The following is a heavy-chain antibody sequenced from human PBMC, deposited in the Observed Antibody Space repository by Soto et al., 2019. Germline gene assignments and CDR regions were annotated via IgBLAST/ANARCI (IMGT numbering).Heavy chain of an antibody. Sequence: QVQLVQSGAEVKKPGASVKVSCEASGYTFTSYAIHWVRQAPGQRLEWRGWINVGNGNTKYSQKFQGRVTITRDTSASTAYMELSSLRSEDTAVYYCARSVGAALSDYWGQGTLVTVSS. J-gene: IGHJ4*02. CDR2: INVGNGNT. D-gene: IGHD1-26*01. V-gene: IGHV1-3*01. CDR3: ARSVGAALSDY. CDR1: GYTFTSYA.